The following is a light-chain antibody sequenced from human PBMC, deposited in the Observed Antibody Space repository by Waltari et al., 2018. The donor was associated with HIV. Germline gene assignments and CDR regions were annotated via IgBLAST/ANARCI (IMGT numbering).Light chain of an antibody. CDR1: QSIRSY. V-gene: IGKV1-39*01. CDR2: AAS. Sequence: DIQMTQSPSSLSASVGDRVTITCRASQSIRSYLNWYQQKSGKAPKLLIYAASSLQSGGPSRFSGSGSGAEYTLTIISLQPEDFATYYCQQSHSTPWTFGQGTKVEIK. CDR3: QQSHSTPWT. J-gene: IGKJ1*01.